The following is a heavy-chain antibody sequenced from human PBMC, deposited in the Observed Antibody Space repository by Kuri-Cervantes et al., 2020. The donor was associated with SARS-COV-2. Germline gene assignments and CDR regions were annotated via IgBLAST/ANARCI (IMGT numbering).Heavy chain of an antibody. Sequence: GGSLRLSCAASGFTFSDYYMSWIRQAPGKGLEWVSYISSSGSTIYYADSVKGRFTISRDNAKNSLYPQMNSLRAEDTAVYYCAREGYYEPTDMDVWGQGTTVTVSS. V-gene: IGHV3-11*04. CDR1: GFTFSDYY. D-gene: IGHD3-22*01. CDR2: ISSSGSTI. CDR3: AREGYYEPTDMDV. J-gene: IGHJ6*02.